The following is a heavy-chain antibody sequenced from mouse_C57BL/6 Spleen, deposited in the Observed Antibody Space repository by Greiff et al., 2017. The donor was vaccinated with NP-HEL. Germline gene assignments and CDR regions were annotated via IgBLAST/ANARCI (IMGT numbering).Heavy chain of an antibody. CDR1: GYTFTDYN. D-gene: IGHD2-5*01. CDR2: INPNNGGT. CDR3: ARGSYYSNGYWYFEV. V-gene: IGHV1-22*01. J-gene: IGHJ1*03. Sequence: EVQLQQSGPELVKPGASVKMSCKASGYTFTDYNMHWVKQSHGKSLEWIGYINPNNGGTSYNQKFKGKATLTVNKSSSTAYVELRSLTSEDSAVYYCARGSYYSNGYWYFEVWGTGTTVTVSS.